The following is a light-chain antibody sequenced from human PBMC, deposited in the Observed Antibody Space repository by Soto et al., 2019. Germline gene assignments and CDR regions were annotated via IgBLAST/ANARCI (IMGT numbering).Light chain of an antibody. Sequence: SYELTQPPSVSVAPEKTARITCGGNNIGSKSVQWYQQKPGLAPVLVIYYDTNRHSGIPERFSGSNSGNTATLTITRVEAGDEAEYYCQVWDSSSDHAVFGGGTKLTVL. CDR1: NIGSKS. V-gene: IGLV3-21*04. CDR2: YDT. J-gene: IGLJ3*02. CDR3: QVWDSSSDHAV.